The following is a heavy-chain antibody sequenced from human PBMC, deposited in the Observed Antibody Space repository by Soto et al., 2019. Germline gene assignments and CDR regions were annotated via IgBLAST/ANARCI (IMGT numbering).Heavy chain of an antibody. J-gene: IGHJ4*02. CDR1: GGTFSSYT. CDR2: IIPILGIA. Sequence: QVQLMQSGAEVKKPGSSVKVSCKASGGTFSSYTISWVRQAPGQGLEWMGRIIPILGIANYAQKFQGRVTITADKSTSTAYMELSSLRSEDTAVYYCARGAMIRGVFYYWGQGTLVTVSS. V-gene: IGHV1-69*02. D-gene: IGHD3-10*01. CDR3: ARGAMIRGVFYY.